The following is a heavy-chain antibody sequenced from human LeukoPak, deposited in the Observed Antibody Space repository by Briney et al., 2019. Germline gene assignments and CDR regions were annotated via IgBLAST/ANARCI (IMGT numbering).Heavy chain of an antibody. CDR1: GFTFSNYG. CDR3: ARAMRSGYDY. J-gene: IGHJ4*02. CDR2: ISSGSDAI. D-gene: IGHD5-12*01. Sequence: GGSLRLSCAASGFTFSNYGMSWVRQAPGKGLEWVSYISSGSDAIYYADSVKGRFSISRDNAKNSLYLEMNSLRDEDTAVYFCARAMRSGYDYWGQGTLVIVSS. V-gene: IGHV3-48*02.